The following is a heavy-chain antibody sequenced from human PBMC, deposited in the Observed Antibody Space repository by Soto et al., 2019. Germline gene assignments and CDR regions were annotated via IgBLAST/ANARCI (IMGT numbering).Heavy chain of an antibody. Sequence: EVQLLESGGGLVQPGGSLRLSCAASGFSFSSYAMVWVRQAPGKGLEWVSVISARGGSLYFADSVKGRFTISRDNSKNVVALEMNSRRAEDTATYCCARGSIEYRASVDNGGQGTLVVVSS. CDR3: ARGSIEYRASVDN. CDR1: GFSFSSYA. D-gene: IGHD5-12*01. V-gene: IGHV3-23*01. CDR2: ISARGGSL. J-gene: IGHJ4*02.